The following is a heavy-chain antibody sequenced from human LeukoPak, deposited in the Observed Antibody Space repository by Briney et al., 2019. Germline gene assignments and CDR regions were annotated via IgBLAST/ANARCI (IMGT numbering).Heavy chain of an antibody. Sequence: GGSLRLSCAASGFTFSSYAMSWVRQAPGKGLEWVSAISGSGGSTYYADSVKGQFTISRDNSKNTLYLQMNSLRAEDTAVYYCAKNLRRVYSSGWYFFDYWGQGTLVTVSS. CDR3: AKNLRRVYSSGWYFFDY. V-gene: IGHV3-23*01. CDR2: ISGSGGST. D-gene: IGHD6-19*01. J-gene: IGHJ4*02. CDR1: GFTFSSYA.